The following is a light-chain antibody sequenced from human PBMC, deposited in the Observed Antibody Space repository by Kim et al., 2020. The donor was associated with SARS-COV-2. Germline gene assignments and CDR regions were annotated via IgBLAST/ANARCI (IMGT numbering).Light chain of an antibody. J-gene: IGKJ4*01. CDR1: QTLYKSNNHNY. CDR2: WAS. Sequence: DIVMIQSPDSLSVSLGERATISCKSSQTLYKSNNHNYLSWYQQKPGQPPKLIIYWASTRESGVPDRFIGSGSGTDFTLTINSLQAEDVAFYYCQQYSTTPLTFGGGTKVDIK. V-gene: IGKV4-1*01. CDR3: QQYSTTPLT.